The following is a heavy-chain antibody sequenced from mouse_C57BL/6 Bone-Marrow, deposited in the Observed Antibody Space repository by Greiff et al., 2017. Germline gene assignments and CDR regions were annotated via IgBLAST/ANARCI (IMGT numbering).Heavy chain of an antibody. D-gene: IGHD1-3*01. CDR2: IWSGGST. J-gene: IGHJ1*03. V-gene: IGHV2-2*01. CDR3: ARKRGSGWYFDV. CDR1: GFSLTSYG. Sequence: VQGVESGPGLVQPSQSLSITCTVSGFSLTSYGVHWVRQSPGKGLEWLGVIWSGGSTDYNAAFISRLSISKDNSKSQVFFKMKSLQADDTAIYYCARKRGSGWYFDVWGTGTTVTVSS.